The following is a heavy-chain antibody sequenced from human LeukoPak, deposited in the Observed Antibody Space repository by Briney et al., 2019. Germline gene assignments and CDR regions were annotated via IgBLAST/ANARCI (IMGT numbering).Heavy chain of an antibody. CDR2: IWYDGSNK. J-gene: IGHJ3*02. CDR3: ARDSRWRWERHTYDAFDI. V-gene: IGHV3-33*01. D-gene: IGHD1-26*01. CDR1: GFIFSSYG. Sequence: GGSLRLSCAASGFIFSSYGMHWVRQAPGKGLEWVAVIWYDGSNKYYADSVKGRFTISRDDSKNTLYLQMNSLRAEDTAVYYCARDSRWRWERHTYDAFDIWGQGTMVTVSS.